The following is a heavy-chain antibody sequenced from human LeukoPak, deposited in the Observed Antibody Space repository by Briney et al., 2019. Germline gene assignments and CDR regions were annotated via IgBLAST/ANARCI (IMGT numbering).Heavy chain of an antibody. J-gene: IGHJ4*02. CDR2: IYPSDSET. Sequence: GESLKISCKGSGYSFNTFWLGWVRQTPETGLEWMGKIYPSDSETKYKPSFQGQVTISVDKSINTAYRRLSSLKASDTAMYYCSRLIYYGSGRTYFFDCWGQGTLVTVSS. CDR3: SRLIYYGSGRTYFFDC. D-gene: IGHD3-10*01. V-gene: IGHV5-51*01. CDR1: GYSFNTFW.